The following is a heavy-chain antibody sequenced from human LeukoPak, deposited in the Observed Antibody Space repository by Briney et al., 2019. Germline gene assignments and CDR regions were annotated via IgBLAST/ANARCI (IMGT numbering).Heavy chain of an antibody. D-gene: IGHD5-18*01. CDR2: ISGSSSYI. CDR3: ARVGSYGYPSHFDY. V-gene: IGHV3-21*01. CDR1: GFTFSSYS. Sequence: GGSLRLSCAASGFTFSSYSMNWVRQAPGKGLEWVSSISGSSSYIYYADSVKGRFTISRDNAKNSLYLQMNSLRAEDTAVYYCARVGSYGYPSHFDYWGQGTLVTVSS. J-gene: IGHJ4*02.